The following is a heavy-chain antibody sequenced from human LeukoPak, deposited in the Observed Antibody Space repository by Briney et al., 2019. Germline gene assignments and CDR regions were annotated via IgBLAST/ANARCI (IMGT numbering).Heavy chain of an antibody. V-gene: IGHV4-59*08. Sequence: PSETLSLTCTVSGDSISSYYWSWIRLPPGKGLEWIGYMCYSGSANYNPSLKSRVTMAVDTSKNQFSLKLSSVTAADSAVYYCARHWRGSSLYADYWGQGTLVTVSS. D-gene: IGHD3-16*01. CDR3: ARHWRGSSLYADY. CDR2: MCYSGSA. J-gene: IGHJ4*02. CDR1: GDSISSYY.